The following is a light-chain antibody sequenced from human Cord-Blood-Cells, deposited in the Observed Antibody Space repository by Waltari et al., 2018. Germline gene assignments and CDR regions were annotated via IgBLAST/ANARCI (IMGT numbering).Light chain of an antibody. CDR3: QQRSNWPPVT. V-gene: IGKV3-11*01. Sequence: EIVLKQSPATPPLTPGARATHSCMASQSVSRYLAWYQQKPGQALRLLIYDSSNRATGIPARFSGSGSGTDFTLTISSREPEDFAVYYYQQRSNWPPVTFGQGTRLEIK. CDR1: QSVSRY. J-gene: IGKJ5*01. CDR2: DSS.